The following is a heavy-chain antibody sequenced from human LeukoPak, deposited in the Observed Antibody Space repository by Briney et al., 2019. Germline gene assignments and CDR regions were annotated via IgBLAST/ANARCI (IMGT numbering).Heavy chain of an antibody. V-gene: IGHV1-69*05. J-gene: IGHJ3*02. CDR3: ARVRGSSWSPDAFDI. Sequence: SVKVSCKASGGTFTSYAISWVRQAPGQGLEWMGGSIPIFGTANYAQKFQGRVTITTDESTSTASMELSSLRSEDTAVYYCARVRGSSWSPDAFDIWGQGTMVTGSS. CDR2: SIPIFGTA. CDR1: GGTFTSYA. D-gene: IGHD6-13*01.